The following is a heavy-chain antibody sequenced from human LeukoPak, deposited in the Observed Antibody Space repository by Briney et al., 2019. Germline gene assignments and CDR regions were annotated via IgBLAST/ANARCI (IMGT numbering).Heavy chain of an antibody. V-gene: IGHV3-9*01. CDR2: ISWNSGSI. Sequence: GGSLRLSCAASGFTFSSYAMHWVRQAPGKGLEWVSGISWNSGSIGYADSVKGRFTISRDNAKNSLYLQMNSLRAEDTALYYCAKDINGDDWGRWLLGRNAFDIWGQGTMVTVSS. CDR1: GFTFSSYA. CDR3: AKDINGDDWGRWLLGRNAFDI. D-gene: IGHD3-16*01. J-gene: IGHJ3*02.